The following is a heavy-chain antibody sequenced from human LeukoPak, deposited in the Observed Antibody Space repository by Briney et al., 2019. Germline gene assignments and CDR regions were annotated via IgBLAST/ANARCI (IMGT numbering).Heavy chain of an antibody. CDR3: TTDLGTYYHGSQRLIPIDY. D-gene: IGHD3-10*01. Sequence: PGGSLRLSCVDSGFTFTNAWMSWVRQAPGKGLEWIGRIKSNTDGETTNYAEPVRGRFTISRDDSKSAVYLQMNSLKIEDTAVYYCTTDLGTYYHGSQRLIPIDYWGQGTLVTVSS. CDR2: IKSNTDGETT. CDR1: GFTFTNAW. V-gene: IGHV3-15*01. J-gene: IGHJ4*02.